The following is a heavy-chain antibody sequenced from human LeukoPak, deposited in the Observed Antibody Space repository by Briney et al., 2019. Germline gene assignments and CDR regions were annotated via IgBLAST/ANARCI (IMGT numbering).Heavy chain of an antibody. CDR1: GFTFNNYN. D-gene: IGHD4-17*01. J-gene: IGHJ6*03. CDR2: ITRDSIYT. V-gene: IGHV3-21*01. CDR3: ARDPYNGYYGDDYYYYMDV. Sequence: KPGGSLRLSCAASGFTFNNYNMNWVRQTPGKGLEWVSSITRDSIYTFYADSVRGRFTISRDNAKNLLSLQMNSLRAEDTAVYYCARDPYNGYYGDDYYYYMDVWGKGTTVTISS.